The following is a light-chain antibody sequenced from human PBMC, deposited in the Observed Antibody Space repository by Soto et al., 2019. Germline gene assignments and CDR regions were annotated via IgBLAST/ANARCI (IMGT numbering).Light chain of an antibody. V-gene: IGLV1-51*01. CDR2: DDN. CDR3: GSWDSRLSAYV. J-gene: IGLJ1*01. CDR1: MSNIGGNS. Sequence: VLTQPPSVYSAPGQKVTVSCSGSMSNIGGNSVSWYQQLPGTAPKLLIYDDNKRPSGIPDRFSGSKSGTSATLGITGFQTGDEADYYCGSWDSRLSAYVFGTGTKVNVL.